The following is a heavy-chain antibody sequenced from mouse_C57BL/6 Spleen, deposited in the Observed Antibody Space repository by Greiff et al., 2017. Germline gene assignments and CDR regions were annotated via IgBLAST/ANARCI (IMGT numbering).Heavy chain of an antibody. CDR1: GYTFTDYY. V-gene: IGHV1-26*01. D-gene: IGHD2-4*01. CDR2: INPNNGGT. J-gene: IGHJ4*01. Sequence: EVQLQQSGPELVKPGASVKISCKASGYTFTDYYMNWVKQSHGKSLEWIGDINPNNGGTSYNQKFKGKATLTVDKSSSTAYMELRSLTSEDSAVYYCARRRIYYDYDEDYYAMDYWGQGTSVTVSS. CDR3: ARRRIYYDYDEDYYAMDY.